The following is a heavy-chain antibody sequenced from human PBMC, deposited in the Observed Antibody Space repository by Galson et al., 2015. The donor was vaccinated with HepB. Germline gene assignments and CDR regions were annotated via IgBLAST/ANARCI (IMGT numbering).Heavy chain of an antibody. V-gene: IGHV1-24*01. D-gene: IGHD6-19*01. Sequence: SVKVSCKVSEYTLSNLPMHWVRQAPGKGLEWMGGFDPGDGETKYAQKFLGRVTMTEDVFTDTANMELTSLTSEDTAVYYCVTGITVSGIQYYFDYWGQGTLVTVSS. CDR1: EYTLSNLP. CDR2: FDPGDGET. J-gene: IGHJ4*02. CDR3: VTGITVSGIQYYFDY.